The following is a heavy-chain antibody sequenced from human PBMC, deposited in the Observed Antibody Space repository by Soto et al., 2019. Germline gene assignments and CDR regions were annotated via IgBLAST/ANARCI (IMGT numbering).Heavy chain of an antibody. Sequence: GGSLRLSCAASGFTVSSNYMSWVRQAPGKGLEWVSVIYSGGSTYYADSVKGRFTISRDNSKNTLYLQMNSLRAEDTAVYYCARDQRITIFGVVITTLDYWGQGTLVTVS. CDR3: ARDQRITIFGVVITTLDY. V-gene: IGHV3-53*01. J-gene: IGHJ4*02. D-gene: IGHD3-3*01. CDR2: IYSGGST. CDR1: GFTVSSNY.